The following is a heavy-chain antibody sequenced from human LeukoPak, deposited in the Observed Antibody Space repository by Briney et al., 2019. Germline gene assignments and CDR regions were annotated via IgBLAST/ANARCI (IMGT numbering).Heavy chain of an antibody. CDR3: ARDLGEYQLLSVY. D-gene: IGHD2-2*01. CDR1: GFTFSSYS. V-gene: IGHV3-21*01. CDR2: ISSSSSYI. Sequence: GGSLRLSCAASGFTFSSYSMNWVRQAPGKGLEWVSSISSSSSYIYYADSVKGRFTISRDNAKNSLYLQMNSLRAEDTAVCYCARDLGEYQLLSVYWGQGTLVTVSS. J-gene: IGHJ4*02.